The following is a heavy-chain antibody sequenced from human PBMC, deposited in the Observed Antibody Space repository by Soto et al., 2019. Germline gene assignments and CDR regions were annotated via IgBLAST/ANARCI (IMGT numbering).Heavy chain of an antibody. Sequence: GGSLRLSCAASGFTFSSYAMSWVRQAPGKGLEWVSAISGSGGSTYYADSVKGRFTISRDNSKNTLYLQMNSLRAEDKDVYYCANGGQYQPQFYYGMDVWGQGTTVTVSS. J-gene: IGHJ6*02. CDR3: ANGGQYQPQFYYGMDV. V-gene: IGHV3-23*01. CDR2: ISGSGGST. D-gene: IGHD2-2*01. CDR1: GFTFSSYA.